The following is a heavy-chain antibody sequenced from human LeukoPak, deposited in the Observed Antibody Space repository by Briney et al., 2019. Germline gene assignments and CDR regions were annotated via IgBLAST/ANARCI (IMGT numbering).Heavy chain of an antibody. J-gene: IGHJ6*02. CDR2: IDTSGTT. V-gene: IGHV4-61*02. CDR1: GGSINSGNYY. D-gene: IGHD3-10*01. CDR3: ARCKYGSGSFASGMDV. Sequence: SSETLSLTCTVSGGSINSGNYYWSWIRQPAGKGPEWIGRIDTSGTTSYNPSLKSRVTISVDTSKNQFSLKLSSVTAADTAVYYCARCKYGSGSFASGMDVWGQGTTVTVSS.